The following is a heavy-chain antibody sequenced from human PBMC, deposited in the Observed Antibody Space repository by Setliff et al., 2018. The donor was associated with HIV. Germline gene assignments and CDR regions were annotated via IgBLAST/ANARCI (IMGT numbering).Heavy chain of an antibody. CDR3: ARDCNIWGSNRPSHFDY. D-gene: IGHD3-16*02. Sequence: PSETLSLTCTVSGGSISSHYWSWIRQPPGKGLEWIGYIYDSGSTNYNPSLKSRVTVSLDTSKNQFSLKLRSVTAADTAVYYCARDCNIWGSNRPSHFDYWGQGTLVTVSS. CDR2: IYDSGST. CDR1: GGSISSHY. V-gene: IGHV4-59*11. J-gene: IGHJ4*02.